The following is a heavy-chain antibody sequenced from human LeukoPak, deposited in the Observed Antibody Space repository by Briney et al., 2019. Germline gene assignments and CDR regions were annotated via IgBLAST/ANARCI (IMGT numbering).Heavy chain of an antibody. D-gene: IGHD3-22*01. V-gene: IGHV3-30-3*01. CDR3: ARDGHYASSGYPIY. Sequence: GGSLRLSCAASGFTLSSYAMPGVRQAPGKGVEGVAVISYDGSNKYYADSVKGRFTISRDNSKNTLYLQMNSLRAEDTAVYYCARDGHYASSGYPIYWGQGTLVTVSS. CDR1: GFTLSSYA. CDR2: ISYDGSNK. J-gene: IGHJ4*02.